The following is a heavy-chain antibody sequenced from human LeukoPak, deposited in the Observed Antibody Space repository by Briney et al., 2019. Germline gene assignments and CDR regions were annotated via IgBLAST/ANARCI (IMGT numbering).Heavy chain of an antibody. CDR2: IYPDDSNI. Sequence: GSSLQISCKGAGYSFLGYWIAWGRQMPRKGLEWMGIIYPDDSNISYSPSLHGQVTISADTSISTTFLQWSSLKASDTAKYDCARFGGATFAQSFFDYWGREPWSPSPQ. CDR3: ARFGGATFAQSFFDY. V-gene: IGHV5-51*01. J-gene: IGHJ4*02. D-gene: IGHD3-16*01. CDR1: GYSFLGYW.